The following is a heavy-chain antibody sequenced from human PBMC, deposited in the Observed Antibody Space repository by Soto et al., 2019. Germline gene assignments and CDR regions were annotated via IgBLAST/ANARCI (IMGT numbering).Heavy chain of an antibody. V-gene: IGHV1-24*01. Sequence: ASVKVSCKVSGYTLTELSMHWVRQAPGKGLEWMGGFDPEDGETIYSQKFQGRVTMTEDTSTDTAYMELSRLRSDDTAVYYCARAQLLSPYYFDYWGQGTLVTVSS. CDR3: ARAQLLSPYYFDY. CDR2: FDPEDGET. J-gene: IGHJ4*02. CDR1: GYTLTELS. D-gene: IGHD2-2*01.